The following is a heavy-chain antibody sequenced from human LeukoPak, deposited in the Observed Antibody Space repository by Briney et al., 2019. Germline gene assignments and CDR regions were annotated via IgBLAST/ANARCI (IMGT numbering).Heavy chain of an antibody. Sequence: SETLSLTCAVYGGSFSGYYWSWIRQPPGKGLEWIGEINHSGSTNYNPSLKSRVTISVDTSKNQFSLKLSSVTAADTAVYYCARGRLGGNSFPKGWFDPWGQGTLVTVSS. CDR3: ARGRLGGNSFPKGWFDP. V-gene: IGHV4-34*01. D-gene: IGHD4-23*01. CDR2: INHSGST. J-gene: IGHJ5*02. CDR1: GGSFSGYY.